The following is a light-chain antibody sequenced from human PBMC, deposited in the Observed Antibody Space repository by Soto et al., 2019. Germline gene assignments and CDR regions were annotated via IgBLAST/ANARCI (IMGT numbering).Light chain of an antibody. CDR2: LGF. CDR1: RRLLHSNGNIF. V-gene: IGKV2-28*01. J-gene: IGKJ2*01. CDR3: MQALQTPYT. Sequence: EIVMTQSPPSLTVTPGEPASISCSSSRRLLHSNGNIFLDWYLQKPGQSPQLLIYLGFNRASGVPDRVSGSGAGTDFTLKISRVEAEDAGVYYCMQALQTPYTFGQGTKLEIK.